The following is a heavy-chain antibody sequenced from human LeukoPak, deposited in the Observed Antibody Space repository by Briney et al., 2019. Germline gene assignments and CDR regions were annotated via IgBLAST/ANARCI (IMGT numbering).Heavy chain of an antibody. D-gene: IGHD6-13*01. J-gene: IGHJ4*02. CDR2: ISGSGSYT. CDR1: GFTFSDYY. Sequence: PGGSLRLSCAASGFTFSDYYMTWIRQAPGKGLEWLSYISGSGSYTNYADSVKGRFTTSRDNAKNSLYLQMNSLRAEDTAVYYCARVGSIAAAGTPDYWGQGPLVTVSA. CDR3: ARVGSIAAAGTPDY. V-gene: IGHV3-11*06.